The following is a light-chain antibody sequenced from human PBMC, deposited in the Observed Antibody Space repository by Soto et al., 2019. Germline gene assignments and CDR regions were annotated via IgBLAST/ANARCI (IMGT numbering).Light chain of an antibody. V-gene: IGLV2-8*01. CDR2: EVT. CDR3: ASYAVSNVI. J-gene: IGLJ2*01. CDR1: SSDIGGYNY. Sequence: QSALAQPPSASGSPGQSVTISCTGTSSDIGGYNYISWYQQHPGKAPKLMIYEVTKRTSGVPDRFSASKSGNTASLTVSGLQAEDEAAYYCASYAVSNVIFGGGTKLTVL.